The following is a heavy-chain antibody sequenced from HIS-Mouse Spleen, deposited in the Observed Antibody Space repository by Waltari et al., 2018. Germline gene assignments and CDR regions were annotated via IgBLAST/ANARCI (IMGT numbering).Heavy chain of an antibody. V-gene: IGHV2-70*15. CDR1: GFSLITSGMC. CDR2: IDWDDDK. CDR3: ARIAEGYSSGWYAFDY. J-gene: IGHJ4*02. D-gene: IGHD6-19*01. Sequence: QVTLRESGPALVKPTQTLTLTCTFSGFSLITSGMCVSWIRQPPGKALEWLARIDWDDDKYYSISLKTRLTISKDTSKNQVVLTMTNMDPVDTATYYCARIAEGYSSGWYAFDYWGQGTLVTVSS.